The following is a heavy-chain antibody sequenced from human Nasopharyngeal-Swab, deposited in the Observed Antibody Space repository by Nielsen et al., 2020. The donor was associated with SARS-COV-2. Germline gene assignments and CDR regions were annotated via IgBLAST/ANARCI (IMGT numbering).Heavy chain of an antibody. D-gene: IGHD3-3*01. J-gene: IGHJ4*02. CDR1: GFTFSTYS. V-gene: IGHV3-21*04. CDR2: ISSSSSYI. Sequence: GGSLRLSCAASGFTFSTYSMNWVRQAPGKGLEWVSSISSSSSYIYYADSVKGRFTISRDNSKNTVSLQMNSLRAEDSGLYFCAKELYDLSGALDQWGQGTLVTVSS. CDR3: AKELYDLSGALDQ.